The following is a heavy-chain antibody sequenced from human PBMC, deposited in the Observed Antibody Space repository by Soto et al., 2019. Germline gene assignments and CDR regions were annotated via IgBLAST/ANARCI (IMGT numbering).Heavy chain of an antibody. CDR2: ISGSGGRA. Sequence: GGSLRLSCAASGFTFNSYTMAWVRQAPGKGLEWVSSISGSGGRASYADSVQGRFTISRDNSKNTLSLQMNSLRAEDTAIYYCAKDYRVPAGARDSHFDYWGQGVLVTVSS. V-gene: IGHV3-23*01. CDR1: GFTFNSYT. J-gene: IGHJ4*02. CDR3: AKDYRVPAGARDSHFDY. D-gene: IGHD1-1*01.